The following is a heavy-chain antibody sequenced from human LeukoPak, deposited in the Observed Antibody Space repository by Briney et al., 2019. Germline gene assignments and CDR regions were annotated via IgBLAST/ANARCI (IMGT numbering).Heavy chain of an antibody. CDR1: GGSFSGYY. CDR3: ARSHYDFWSGYYEGIDY. V-gene: IGHV4-34*01. CDR2: INHSGST. Sequence: PSETLSLTCAVYGGSFSGYYWSWIRQPPGKGLDWIGEINHSGSTNYNPSLKSRVTISVDTSKNQFSLKLSSVTAADTAVYYCARSHYDFWSGYYEGIDYWGQGTLVTVSS. J-gene: IGHJ4*02. D-gene: IGHD3-3*01.